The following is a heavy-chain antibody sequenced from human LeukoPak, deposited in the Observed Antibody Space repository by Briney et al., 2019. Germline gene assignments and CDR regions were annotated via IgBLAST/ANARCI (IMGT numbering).Heavy chain of an antibody. CDR1: GFTFSSYA. CDR3: ARTDWEYSSSWSPFDY. Sequence: GGSLRLSCAASGFTFSSYAMSWVRQAPGKGLEWVSYTSSSSSYTNYADSVKGRFTISRDNAKNSLYLQMNSLRAEDTAVYYCARTDWEYSSSWSPFDYWGQGTLVTVSS. CDR2: TSSSSSYT. D-gene: IGHD6-13*01. J-gene: IGHJ4*02. V-gene: IGHV3-11*03.